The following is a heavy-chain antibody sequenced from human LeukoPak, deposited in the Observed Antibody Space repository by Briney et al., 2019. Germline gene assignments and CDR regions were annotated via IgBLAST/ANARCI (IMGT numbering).Heavy chain of an antibody. J-gene: IGHJ4*02. CDR3: ARQGDYNGYFDY. Sequence: PSETLSLTCTVSGDSISSSNFYWGWIRQPPGKGLEWIGSIYHSGSTYYNPSLKSRVTISVDTSKNQFSLKLSSVTAADTAVYYCARQGDYNGYFDYWGQGTLVTVSS. CDR2: IYHSGST. CDR1: GDSISSSNFY. V-gene: IGHV4-39*01. D-gene: IGHD4-17*01.